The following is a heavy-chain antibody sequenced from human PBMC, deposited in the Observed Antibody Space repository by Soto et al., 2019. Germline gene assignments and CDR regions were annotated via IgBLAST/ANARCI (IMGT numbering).Heavy chain of an antibody. CDR1: GGSVSSGSYY. CDR3: ARLAYYDFWSGPHRGFDP. J-gene: IGHJ5*02. D-gene: IGHD3-3*01. V-gene: IGHV4-61*01. CDR2: IYYSGST. Sequence: QVQLQESGPGLVKPSETLSLTCTVSGGSVSSGSYYWSWIRQPPGKGLEWIGYIYYSGSTNYNPSLKSRVTISVDTSKNQFSLKLSSVTAADTAVYYCARLAYYDFWSGPHRGFDPWGQGTLVTVSS.